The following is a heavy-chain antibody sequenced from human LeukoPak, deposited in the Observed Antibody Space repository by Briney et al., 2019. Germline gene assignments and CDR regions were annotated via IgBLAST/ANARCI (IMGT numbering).Heavy chain of an antibody. CDR2: ISGSGGST. Sequence: GGSLRLSCAASGFTFSSYAMSWVRQAPGKGLEWVSAISGSGGSTYYADSVKGRFTISRDNSKNTLYLQMNSLRAEDTAVYYCAKFMGRIVVVPAASFDYWGQGPLVTVSS. D-gene: IGHD2-2*01. J-gene: IGHJ4*02. V-gene: IGHV3-23*01. CDR3: AKFMGRIVVVPAASFDY. CDR1: GFTFSSYA.